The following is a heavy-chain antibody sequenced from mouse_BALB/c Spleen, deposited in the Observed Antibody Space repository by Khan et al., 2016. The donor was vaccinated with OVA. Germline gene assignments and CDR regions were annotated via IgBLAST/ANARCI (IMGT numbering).Heavy chain of an antibody. CDR3: ARSVAITTVVATDFDY. Sequence: EVELVESGPGLVKPSQSLSLTCTVTGYSITSDYAWNWIRQFPGNKLEWMGYISYSGRTSYKPSLKSRISITRDTSKNQFFLQLNSVTTEDTATYYCARSVAITTVVATDFDYWGQGTTLTVSS. CDR2: ISYSGRT. V-gene: IGHV3-2*02. J-gene: IGHJ2*01. D-gene: IGHD1-1*01. CDR1: GYSITSDYA.